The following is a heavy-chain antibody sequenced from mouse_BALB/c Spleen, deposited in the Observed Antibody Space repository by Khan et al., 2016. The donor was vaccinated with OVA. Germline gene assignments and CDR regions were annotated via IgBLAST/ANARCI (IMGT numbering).Heavy chain of an antibody. D-gene: IGHD1-1*01. CDR2: IFPGSGDT. V-gene: IGHV1-77*01. CDR3: ASSGYGSLVY. Sequence: QVQLKESGPELVKPGSSMKMSCRASGYTFTDYVLNWVKQRAGQGLEWIGQIFPGSGDTYYNEKFKVKATLTADKSSNTVYMQLSSLTSEDSAVYFCASSGYGSLVYWGQGTTLTVSS. CDR1: GYTFTDYV. J-gene: IGHJ2*01.